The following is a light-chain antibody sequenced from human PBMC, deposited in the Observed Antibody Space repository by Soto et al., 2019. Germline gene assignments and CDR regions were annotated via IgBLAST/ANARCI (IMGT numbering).Light chain of an antibody. Sequence: QSVLTQPPSASGSPGQSVTISCTGTSSDVGGYNYVSWYQQHPGKAPKLMIYEVSKRPSGVPDRFSGSKSGNTASLTVSGLQAEDEADFYCSSYAGSDNLGVVFGGGTQLTVL. CDR1: SSDVGGYNY. CDR2: EVS. J-gene: IGLJ2*01. V-gene: IGLV2-8*01. CDR3: SSYAGSDNLGVV.